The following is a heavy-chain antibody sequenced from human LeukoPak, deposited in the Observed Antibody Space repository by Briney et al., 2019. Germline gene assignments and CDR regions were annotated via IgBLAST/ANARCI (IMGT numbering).Heavy chain of an antibody. CDR2: IKQDGSEK. D-gene: IGHD5-24*01. J-gene: IGHJ4*02. Sequence: GGSLRLSCAASGFTFSSYWMSWVRQAPGKGLEWVANIKQDGSEKYYVDSVKGRFTISRDNVMNSLYLQMNSLRAEDTAVYYCARDLGGDGYNSRGTFDYWGQGTLVTVSS. CDR1: GFTFSSYW. CDR3: ARDLGGDGYNSRGTFDY. V-gene: IGHV3-7*01.